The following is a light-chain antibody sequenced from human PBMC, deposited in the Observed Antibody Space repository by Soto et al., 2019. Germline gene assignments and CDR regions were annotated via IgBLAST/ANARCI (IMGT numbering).Light chain of an antibody. CDR2: AAS. J-gene: IGKJ3*01. CDR1: QSVSSN. Sequence: EIVMTQSPATLSVSPGERATLPCRASQSVSSNLAWYQQKPGQAPRLLIYAASTRATGIPARFSGSGSGTEFTLTISSLQSEDFAVYYCQQYNNWPPIAFGPGTKVDIK. CDR3: QQYNNWPPIA. V-gene: IGKV3-15*01.